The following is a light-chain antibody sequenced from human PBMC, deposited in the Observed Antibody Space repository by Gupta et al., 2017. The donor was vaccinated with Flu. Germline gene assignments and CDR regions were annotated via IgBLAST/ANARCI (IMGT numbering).Light chain of an antibody. CDR3: SSYTSSNALE. CDR1: SSDVGGYNY. CDR2: EVI. Sequence: QSALTQPASVSGSPGHSITISCTGTSSDVGGYNYVSWYQQHPGNAPKLMIYEVINRPSGVSNRFSGSKSGNTASLTISGLQAEDEADYYCSSYTSSNALEFGGGTKLTVL. J-gene: IGLJ3*02. V-gene: IGLV2-14*01.